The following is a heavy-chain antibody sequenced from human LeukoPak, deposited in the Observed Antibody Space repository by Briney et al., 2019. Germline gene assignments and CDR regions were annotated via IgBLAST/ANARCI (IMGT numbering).Heavy chain of an antibody. J-gene: IGHJ3*02. CDR1: GGSISSYY. CDR2: IYYRGST. V-gene: IGHV4-59*01. CDR3: ARDFYSSGWYYAFDI. Sequence: SETLSLTCTVSGGSISSYYWSWIRQPPGKGLEWVGYIYYRGSTNYNPSLKSRVTISVDTSKNQFSLKLSSVTAADTAVYYCARDFYSSGWYYAFDIWGQGTMVTVSS. D-gene: IGHD6-19*01.